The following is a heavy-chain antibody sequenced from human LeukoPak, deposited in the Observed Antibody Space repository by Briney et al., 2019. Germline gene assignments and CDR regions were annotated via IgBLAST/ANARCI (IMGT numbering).Heavy chain of an antibody. Sequence: PGGSLTLTCAASGFTFSSYAMSWVRQAPGTGLEWVSAISGSGGSTYYADSVKGRFTISRDNSKNTLYLQMNSLRAEDTAVYYCAKGRDYYGSGSYEFQHWGQGTLVTVSS. CDR2: ISGSGGST. CDR1: GFTFSSYA. D-gene: IGHD3-10*01. CDR3: AKGRDYYGSGSYEFQH. J-gene: IGHJ1*01. V-gene: IGHV3-23*01.